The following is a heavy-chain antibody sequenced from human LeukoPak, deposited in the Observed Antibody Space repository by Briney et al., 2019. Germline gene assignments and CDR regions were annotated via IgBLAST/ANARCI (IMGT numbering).Heavy chain of an antibody. D-gene: IGHD1/OR15-1a*01. J-gene: IGHJ4*02. Sequence: GGSLRLSCAASGFTFSTYAMSWVRQTPERGLEWVSAISDTGGNTFYADSVKSRFTISRDNSKNTLYLQMNSLRAEDTAIYYCAKGRTNDYWGQGTLVTVSS. CDR1: GFTFSTYA. V-gene: IGHV3-23*01. CDR2: ISDTGGNT. CDR3: AKGRTNDY.